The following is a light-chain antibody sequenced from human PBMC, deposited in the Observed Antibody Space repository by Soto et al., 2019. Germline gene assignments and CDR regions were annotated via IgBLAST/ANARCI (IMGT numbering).Light chain of an antibody. J-gene: IGKJ2*01. V-gene: IGKV4-1*01. CDR3: QQYYSTPYT. CDR1: QSVLYSSNNKNQ. CDR2: WAS. Sequence: DIVMTQSPGSLAVSLGERATINCKSSQSVLYSSNNKNQLAWYQQKPGQPPKLLIYWASTRESGVTDRFSGSGSGTDFTLTISSLQAEDVAVYYCQQYYSTPYTFGQGTNLEIK.